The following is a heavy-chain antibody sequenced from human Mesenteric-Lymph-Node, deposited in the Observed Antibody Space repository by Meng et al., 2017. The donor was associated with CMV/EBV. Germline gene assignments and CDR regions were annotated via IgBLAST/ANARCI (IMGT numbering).Heavy chain of an antibody. D-gene: IGHD1-26*01. CDR1: GFTFSDYY. J-gene: IGHJ5*02. Sequence: GESLKISCAASGFTFSDYYMSWIRQAPGKGLEWVSGISWNSGSIGYADSVKGRFTISRDNSKNTLYLQMNSLRAEDTAVYYCAKVGAHRDWFDPWGQGTLVTVSS. CDR2: ISWNSGSI. V-gene: IGHV3-23*01. CDR3: AKVGAHRDWFDP.